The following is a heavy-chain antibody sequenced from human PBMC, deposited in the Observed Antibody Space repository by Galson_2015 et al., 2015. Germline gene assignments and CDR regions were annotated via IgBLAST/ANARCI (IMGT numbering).Heavy chain of an antibody. CDR1: GFTFSSYD. V-gene: IGHV3-48*03. J-gene: IGHJ6*03. Sequence: SLRLSCAASGFTFSSYDMNWVRQAPGKGLEWVSYISSSGSTIYYADSVKGRFTISRDNAKNSLYLQMNSLRAEDTAVYYCTKTARCRSTSCRGYYYYYVDVWGKGTTVTVSS. CDR2: ISSSGSTI. CDR3: TKTARCRSTSCRGYYYYYVDV. D-gene: IGHD2-2*01.